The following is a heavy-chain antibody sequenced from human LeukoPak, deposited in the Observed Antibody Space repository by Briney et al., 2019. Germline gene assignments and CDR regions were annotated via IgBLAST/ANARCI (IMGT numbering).Heavy chain of an antibody. Sequence: PSETLSLTCAVYGGSFSGYYWSWIRQPPGKGLEWIGEINHSGSTNYNPSLKSRVTISVDASKNQFSLKLISVTAADTAVYYCARHRRYSYGYFDYWGQGTLVTVSS. J-gene: IGHJ4*02. V-gene: IGHV4-34*01. CDR3: ARHRRYSYGYFDY. CDR2: INHSGST. CDR1: GGSFSGYY. D-gene: IGHD5-18*01.